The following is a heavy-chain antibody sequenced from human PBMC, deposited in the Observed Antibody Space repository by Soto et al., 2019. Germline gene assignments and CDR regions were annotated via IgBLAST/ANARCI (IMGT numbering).Heavy chain of an antibody. CDR2: IYHSGST. J-gene: IGHJ5*02. CDR3: ARDRGGEQQLYELDWFDP. Sequence: EILSLTCAVSGGCISSSNWWSWVRQPPGKGLEWIGEIYHSGSTNYNPSLKSRVTISVDKSKNQFSLKLSSVTAADTAVYYCARDRGGEQQLYELDWFDPWGQGTLVTVSS. D-gene: IGHD6-13*01. CDR1: GGCISSSNW. V-gene: IGHV4-4*02.